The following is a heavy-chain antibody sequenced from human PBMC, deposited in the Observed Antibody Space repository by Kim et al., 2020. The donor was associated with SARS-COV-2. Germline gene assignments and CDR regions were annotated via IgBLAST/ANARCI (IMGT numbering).Heavy chain of an antibody. Sequence: GGSLRLSCAASGFTFSDYYMSWIRQAPGKGLEWVSYISSSSSYTNYADSVKGRFTISRDNAKNSLYLQMNSLRAEDTAVYYCARGGSSSGSTHYYYYYGMDVWGQGTTVTVSS. CDR2: ISSSSSYT. D-gene: IGHD6-6*01. V-gene: IGHV3-11*05. CDR1: GFTFSDYY. CDR3: ARGGSSSGSTHYYYYYGMDV. J-gene: IGHJ6*02.